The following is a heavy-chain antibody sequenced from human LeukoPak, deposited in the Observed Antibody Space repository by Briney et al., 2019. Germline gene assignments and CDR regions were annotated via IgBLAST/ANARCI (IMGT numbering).Heavy chain of an antibody. CDR1: GFTFSSYA. CDR3: AKVLRYCSGGSCRDAFDI. Sequence: GSLRLSCAASGFTFSSYAMSWVRQAPGKGLEWVSAISGSGGSTYYADSVKGRFTISRDNSKNTLYLQMNSLRAEDTAVYYCAKVLRYCSGGSCRDAFDIWGQGTMVTVSS. CDR2: ISGSGGST. D-gene: IGHD2-15*01. J-gene: IGHJ3*02. V-gene: IGHV3-23*01.